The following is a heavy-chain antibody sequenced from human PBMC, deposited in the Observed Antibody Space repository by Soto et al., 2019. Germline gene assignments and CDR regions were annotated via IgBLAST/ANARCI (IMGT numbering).Heavy chain of an antibody. D-gene: IGHD3-22*01. V-gene: IGHV3-30*18. Sequence: GGSLRLPCAASGFSLSNNGMHWVRQAPGKGLEWVAVISYDGNNKYYANSVKGRFTISRDNSKNTVYLEMNNLRAEDTAMYYCAKGGSGNYLTYYYYYGMDVWGQGTTVTVSS. J-gene: IGHJ6*02. CDR2: ISYDGNNK. CDR3: AKGGSGNYLTYYYYYGMDV. CDR1: GFSLSNNG.